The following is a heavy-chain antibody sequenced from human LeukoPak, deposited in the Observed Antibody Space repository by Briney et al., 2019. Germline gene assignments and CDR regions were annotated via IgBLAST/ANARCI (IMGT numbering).Heavy chain of an antibody. D-gene: IGHD2-21*02. J-gene: IGHJ4*02. V-gene: IGHV1-24*01. CDR2: FDPEDGET. CDR3: ATSKGLLLSLDY. CDR1: GYTLTELS. Sequence: ASVKVSCKVSGYTLTELSMHWVRQAPGKGLEWMGGFDPEDGETIYAQKFQGRVTMTEDTSTDTAYMELSSLRSEDTAVYCCATSKGLLLSLDYWGQGTLVTVSS.